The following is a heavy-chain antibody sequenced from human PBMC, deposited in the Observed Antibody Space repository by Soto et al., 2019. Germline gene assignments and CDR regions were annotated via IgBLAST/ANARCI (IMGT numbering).Heavy chain of an antibody. CDR2: IYYSGST. CDR1: GGSISSYY. CDR3: AREKTTIGDFDY. J-gene: IGHJ4*02. D-gene: IGHD1-7*01. V-gene: IGHV4-59*01. Sequence: QVQLQESGPGLVKPSETLSLTCTVSGGSISSYYWSWIRQPPGKGLEWIGYIYYSGSTNYNPSLKSRVTISVDTSKNPFSLKLSSVTAADTAVYYCAREKTTIGDFDYWGQGTLVTVSS.